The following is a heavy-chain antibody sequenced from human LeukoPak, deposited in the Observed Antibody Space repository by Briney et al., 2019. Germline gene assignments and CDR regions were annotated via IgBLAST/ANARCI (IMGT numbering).Heavy chain of an antibody. D-gene: IGHD3-3*01. V-gene: IGHV4-31*03. CDR3: ARGKGVTIFGVVKYYGMDV. CDR1: GGSISSGGYY. J-gene: IGHJ6*02. Sequence: PSQTLSLTCTVSGGSISSGGYYWSWIRQHPGKGLEWTVYIYYSGSTYYNPSLKSRVTISVDTSKNQFSLKLSSVTAADTAVYYCARGKGVTIFGVVKYYGMDVWGQGTTVTVSS. CDR2: IYYSGST.